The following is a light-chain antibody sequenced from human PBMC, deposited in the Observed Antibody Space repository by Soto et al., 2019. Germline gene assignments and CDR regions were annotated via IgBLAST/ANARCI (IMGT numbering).Light chain of an antibody. CDR2: AAS. CDR3: QQANSFPWT. Sequence: DIQMTQSPSSVSAPVGDRVTITCRASQGVGSWLAWYQQKPGKAPKLLIFAASSLQSGVPSRSSGSGSGTDFTLTISSLQPEDVASYYCQQANSFPWTFGQGTEVEIK. J-gene: IGKJ1*01. CDR1: QGVGSW. V-gene: IGKV1-12*01.